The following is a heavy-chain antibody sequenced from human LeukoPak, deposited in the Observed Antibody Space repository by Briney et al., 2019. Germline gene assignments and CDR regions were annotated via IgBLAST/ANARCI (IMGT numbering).Heavy chain of an antibody. CDR1: GFTFSSYS. J-gene: IGHJ6*02. CDR2: ISSSSSYI. Sequence: GGSLRLSCAASGFTFSSYSMNWVRQAPGKGLEWVSSISSSSSYIYYADSMKGRFTISRDNAKNSLYLQMNSLRAEDTAVYYCARDADSSSWSMYYYYGMDVWGQGTMVTVSS. V-gene: IGHV3-21*01. D-gene: IGHD6-13*01. CDR3: ARDADSSSWSMYYYYGMDV.